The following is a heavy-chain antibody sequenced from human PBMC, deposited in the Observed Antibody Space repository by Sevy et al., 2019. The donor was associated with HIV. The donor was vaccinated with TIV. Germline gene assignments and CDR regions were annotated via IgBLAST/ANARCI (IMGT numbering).Heavy chain of an antibody. D-gene: IGHD6-19*01. CDR1: GFTFSSYG. CDR3: ARDESIAVAGFYY. CDR2: IWYDGSNK. V-gene: IGHV3-33*01. Sequence: GGSLRLSCAASGFTFSSYGMHWVRQAPGKGLEWVAVIWYDGSNKYYADSVKGRFTISRDNSKNTLYLQMNSLRAEDTAVYYCARDESIAVAGFYYWGQGTLVTVSS. J-gene: IGHJ4*02.